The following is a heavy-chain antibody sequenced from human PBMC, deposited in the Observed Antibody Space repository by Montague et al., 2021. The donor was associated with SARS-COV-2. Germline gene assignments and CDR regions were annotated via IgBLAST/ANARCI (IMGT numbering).Heavy chain of an antibody. CDR2: IYSSGST. CDR3: ARAYSNCSGGSCAFDY. Sequence: SETLSLTCTVSGGSISNYYWSWIRQPAGKGLEWIGRIYSSGSTNYNPSLKSRISISVDTSKNQFSLKLISVTAADTAIYYCARAYSNCSGGSCAFDYWGQGTLVTVSS. J-gene: IGHJ4*01. V-gene: IGHV4-4*07. CDR1: GGSISNYY. D-gene: IGHD2-15*01.